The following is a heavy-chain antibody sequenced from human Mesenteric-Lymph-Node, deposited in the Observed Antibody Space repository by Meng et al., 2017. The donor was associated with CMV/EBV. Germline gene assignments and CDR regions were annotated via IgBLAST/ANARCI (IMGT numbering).Heavy chain of an antibody. CDR3: ARETDCSSTSCYLSQGYYYGMDV. D-gene: IGHD2-2*01. CDR1: GFTFSSYS. V-gene: IGHV3-21*01. Sequence: GESLKISCAASGFTFSSYSMNWVRQAPGKGLEWVSSISSSSTYISYADSVKGRFTISRDNAKNSLYLQMNSLRAEDTAVYYCARETDCSSTSCYLSQGYYYGMDVWGQGTAVTVSS. CDR2: ISSSSTYI. J-gene: IGHJ6*02.